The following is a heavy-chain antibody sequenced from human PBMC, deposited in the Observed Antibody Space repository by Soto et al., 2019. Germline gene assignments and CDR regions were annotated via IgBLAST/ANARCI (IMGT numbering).Heavy chain of an antibody. Sequence: XGSLILSCAAAGFSFDTYNMNWVRQAPGKGLEWVSSISSGRPDIFYADSVRGRFTISRDDAKKSLFLQMNSLRADDTAVYYCARDHLGIAAGDFDLWGQGTLVTVSS. CDR2: ISSGRPDI. D-gene: IGHD3-16*01. CDR1: GFSFDTYN. CDR3: ARDHLGIAAGDFDL. J-gene: IGHJ4*02. V-gene: IGHV3-21*01.